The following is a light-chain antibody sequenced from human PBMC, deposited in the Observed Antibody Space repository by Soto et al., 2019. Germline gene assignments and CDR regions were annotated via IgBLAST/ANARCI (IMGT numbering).Light chain of an antibody. Sequence: DIVMTQSPDSLAVSLGERATFSCKSSLSVLYSSNNKHYLAWYQQKPGQPPKLLIYWASTRESGVPDRFSGSGSGTDFTLTITSLQAEDAAVYYCQQYYSAPRTFGQGTKLEIK. V-gene: IGKV4-1*01. CDR1: LSVLYSSNNKHY. CDR3: QQYYSAPRT. CDR2: WAS. J-gene: IGKJ2*01.